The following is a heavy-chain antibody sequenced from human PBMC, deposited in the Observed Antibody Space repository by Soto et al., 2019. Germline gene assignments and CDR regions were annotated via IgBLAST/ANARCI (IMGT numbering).Heavy chain of an antibody. D-gene: IGHD6-13*01. CDR2: ISYDGSNK. CDR1: GFTFSSYG. V-gene: IGHV3-30*18. J-gene: IGHJ4*02. Sequence: PGGSLRLSCAASGFTFSSYGMHRVRQAPGKGLEWVAVISYDGSNKYYADSVKGRFTISRDNSKNTLYLQMNSLRAEDTAVYYCAKVYSIAAARWVGKTDYFDYWGQGTLVTVSS. CDR3: AKVYSIAAARWVGKTDYFDY.